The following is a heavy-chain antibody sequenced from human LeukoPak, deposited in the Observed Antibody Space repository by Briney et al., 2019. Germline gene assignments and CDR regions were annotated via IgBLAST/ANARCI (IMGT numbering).Heavy chain of an antibody. CDR1: GFTFSGYS. J-gene: IGHJ4*02. CDR3: ARGSKTYYYGSGSYRFDY. CDR2: ISSSSSYI. Sequence: GGSLRLSCAASGFTFSGYSMNWVRQAPGKGLEWVSSISSSSSYIYYADSVKGRFTISRDNAKNSLYLQMNSLRAEDTAVYYCARGSKTYYYGSGSYRFDYWGQGTLVTVSS. V-gene: IGHV3-21*01. D-gene: IGHD3-10*01.